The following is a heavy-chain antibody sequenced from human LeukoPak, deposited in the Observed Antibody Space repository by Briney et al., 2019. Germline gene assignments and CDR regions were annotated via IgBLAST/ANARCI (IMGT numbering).Heavy chain of an antibody. J-gene: IGHJ6*02. CDR2: ITWNRDNI. Sequence: PGGSLRLSCTVSGFTFDDFAMHWARHTPGKGLEWVAGITWNRDNIGYGDSVKGRFTISRDNVKNVLYLQMNSLRPEDTALYYCAKDLSSAITSALVLDVWGQGTTV. CDR1: GFTFDDFA. V-gene: IGHV3-9*01. CDR3: AKDLSSAITSALVLDV. D-gene: IGHD3-22*01.